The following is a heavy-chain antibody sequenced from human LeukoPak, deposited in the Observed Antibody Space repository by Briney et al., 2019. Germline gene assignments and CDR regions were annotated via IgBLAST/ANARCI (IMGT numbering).Heavy chain of an antibody. D-gene: IGHD6-6*01. Sequence: GESLKISCKGFGYSSNNYWIGWVRQMPGKGLECMGIIYPGDSDTRYSPSFQGQVTISADKSINTAYLQWSSLKASDTAMYYCARQYSRSSPFDYWGQGALVTVPS. CDR1: GYSSNNYW. CDR2: IYPGDSDT. J-gene: IGHJ4*02. CDR3: ARQYSRSSPFDY. V-gene: IGHV5-51*01.